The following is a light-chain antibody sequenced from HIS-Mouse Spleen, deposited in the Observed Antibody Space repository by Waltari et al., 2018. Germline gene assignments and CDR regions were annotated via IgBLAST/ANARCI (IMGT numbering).Light chain of an antibody. Sequence: QSALTQPASVSGSPGQSITISCTGTSSDVGSYNLVSWYQQHPGKAPKLMIYEGSKGPSGVSNRCSGSKSGNTASLTIPGLQAEDEADYYCCSYAGSSTLVFGGGTKLTVL. V-gene: IGLV2-23*01. J-gene: IGLJ2*01. CDR2: EGS. CDR1: SSDVGSYNL. CDR3: CSYAGSSTLV.